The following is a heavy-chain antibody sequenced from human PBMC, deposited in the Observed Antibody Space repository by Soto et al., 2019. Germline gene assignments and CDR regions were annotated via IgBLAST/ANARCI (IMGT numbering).Heavy chain of an antibody. CDR2: ISGSGGST. CDR3: AKDASGYSSYLFDY. J-gene: IGHJ4*02. CDR1: GFTFSSYA. D-gene: IGHD6-13*01. Sequence: XGSLRLSCAAPGFTFSSYAMSWVRQAPGKGLEWVSAISGSGGSTYYADSVKGRFTISRDNSKNTLYLQMNSLRAEDTAVYYCAKDASGYSSYLFDYWGQGTLVTVSS. V-gene: IGHV3-23*01.